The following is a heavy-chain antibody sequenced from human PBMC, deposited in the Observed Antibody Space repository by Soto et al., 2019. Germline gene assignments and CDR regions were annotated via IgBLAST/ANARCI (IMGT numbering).Heavy chain of an antibody. J-gene: IGHJ6*03. CDR2: IYYSGST. CDR3: ARLAAREYYYYYYMDV. CDR1: GGSISSYY. Sequence: SETLSLTCTVSGGSISSYYWSWIRQPPGKGLEWIGYIYYSGSTNYNPSLKSRVTISVDTSKNQFSLKLSSVTAADTAVYYCARLAAREYYYYYYMDVWGKGTTVTVSS. V-gene: IGHV4-59*08. D-gene: IGHD6-6*01.